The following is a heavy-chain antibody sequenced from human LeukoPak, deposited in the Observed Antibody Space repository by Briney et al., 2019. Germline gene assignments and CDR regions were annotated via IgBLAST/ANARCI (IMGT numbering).Heavy chain of an antibody. CDR2: MNPNSGNT. CDR1: GYTFTGYY. V-gene: IGHV1-8*02. D-gene: IGHD3-3*01. Sequence: ASVKVSCKASGYTFTGYYMHWVRQAPGQGLEWMGWMNPNSGNTGYAQKFQGRVTMTRNTSISTAFMELSSLRSEDTAVYYCARGVWYYDFWSGYHYYYGMDVWGQGTTVTVSS. J-gene: IGHJ6*02. CDR3: ARGVWYYDFWSGYHYYYGMDV.